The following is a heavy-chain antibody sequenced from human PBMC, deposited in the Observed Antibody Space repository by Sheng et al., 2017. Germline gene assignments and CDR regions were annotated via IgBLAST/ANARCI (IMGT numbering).Heavy chain of an antibody. V-gene: IGHV3-74*01. J-gene: IGHJ6*02. CDR1: GFTFSSYW. D-gene: IGHD4-17*01. Sequence: EVQLVESGGGLVQPGGSLRLSCAASGFTFSSYWMHWVRQAPGKGLVWVSRINSDGSSTSYADSVKGRFTISRDNAKNTLYLQMNSLRAEDTAVYYCARDRDYGDYALYYYYGMDVWGQGTTVTVSS. CDR2: INSDGSST. CDR3: ARDRDYGDYALYYYYGMDV.